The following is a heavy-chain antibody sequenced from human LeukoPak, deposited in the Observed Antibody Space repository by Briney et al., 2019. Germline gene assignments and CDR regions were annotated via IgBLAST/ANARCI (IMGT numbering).Heavy chain of an antibody. D-gene: IGHD6-13*01. CDR3: ARGPGQLTSECFDS. Sequence: SETLSLTCTVSGGSISNSYWSWIRQPAGKGLEWIGRIYPTDITTYNPSLKSRVTLSVDTSKNQFSLKVNSVTAADAAVYYCARGPGQLTSECFDSWGQGILVTVSS. V-gene: IGHV4-4*07. CDR2: IYPTDIT. J-gene: IGHJ5*01. CDR1: GGSISNSY.